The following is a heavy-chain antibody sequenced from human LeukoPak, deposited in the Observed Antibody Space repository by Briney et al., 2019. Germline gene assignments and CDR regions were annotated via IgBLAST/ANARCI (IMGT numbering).Heavy chain of an antibody. CDR2: ISSDGSST. Sequence: GGSLRLSCAASGFTFSSYWMHWVRQAPGKGLVWVSRISSDGSSTNYADSVKGRFTISRDNAKNTLYLQMNSLSAEDTAVYYCARGTASHYYYHGMDVWGKGTTVIVSS. CDR3: ARGTASHYYYHGMDV. CDR1: GFTFSSYW. V-gene: IGHV3-74*01. J-gene: IGHJ6*04.